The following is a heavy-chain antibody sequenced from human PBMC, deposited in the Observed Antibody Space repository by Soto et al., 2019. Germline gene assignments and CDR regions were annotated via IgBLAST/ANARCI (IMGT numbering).Heavy chain of an antibody. CDR2: ISPMFGAA. CDR3: AREVQVHTPAFVY. Sequence: QVQLVQSGAEMKKPGSSVKVSCQSSGGTFNTYAMNWVRQAPGQGPEWMGDISPMFGAANYAPKFQGRVTITAYESTRTSYMQLSSLTSEDTALYFCAREVQVHTPAFVYWGQGTLVTVSS. D-gene: IGHD3-10*01. V-gene: IGHV1-69*19. CDR1: GGTFNTYA. J-gene: IGHJ4*02.